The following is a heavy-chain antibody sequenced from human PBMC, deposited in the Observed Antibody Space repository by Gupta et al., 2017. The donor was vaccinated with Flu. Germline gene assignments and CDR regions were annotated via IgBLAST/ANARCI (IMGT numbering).Heavy chain of an antibody. Sequence: NYAMTWVRQAPGKGREWVSCINGRGGGTSYADSVKGRFTISRDNSKNTLELQMNNLRAEDTALYYCAKGVSVAAAGLIDYWGQGTLVTVSS. CDR2: INGRGGGT. J-gene: IGHJ4*02. V-gene: IGHV3-23*01. D-gene: IGHD6-13*01. CDR3: AKGVSVAAAGLIDY. CDR1: NYA.